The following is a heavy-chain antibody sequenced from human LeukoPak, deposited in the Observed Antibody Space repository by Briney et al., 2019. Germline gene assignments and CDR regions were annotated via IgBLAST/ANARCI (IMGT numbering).Heavy chain of an antibody. CDR1: GFTFSNAW. J-gene: IGHJ4*02. V-gene: IGHV3-15*01. D-gene: IGHD1-26*01. CDR3: TTEIVGATPGVDY. Sequence: GGSLRLSCAASGFTFSNAWMSWVRQAPGKGLEWVGRIKSKTDGGTTDYAAPVKGRFTISRDDSKNTLYLQMNSLKTEDTAVYYCTTEIVGATPGVDYWGQGTLVTVSS. CDR2: IKSKTDGGTT.